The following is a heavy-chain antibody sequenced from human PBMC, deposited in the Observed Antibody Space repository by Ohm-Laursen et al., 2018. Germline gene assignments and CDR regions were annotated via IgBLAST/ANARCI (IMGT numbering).Heavy chain of an antibody. D-gene: IGHD4-17*01. CDR3: ARQDSGDYYFDY. CDR2: INHSGST. Sequence: GTLSLTCAVYGGSFSGYYWSWIRQPPGKGLEWIGEINHSGSTNYNPSLKSRVTISADTSKNQFSLRLTSVTAADTAVYYCARQDSGDYYFDYWGQGTLVTVSS. V-gene: IGHV4-34*01. CDR1: GGSFSGYY. J-gene: IGHJ4*02.